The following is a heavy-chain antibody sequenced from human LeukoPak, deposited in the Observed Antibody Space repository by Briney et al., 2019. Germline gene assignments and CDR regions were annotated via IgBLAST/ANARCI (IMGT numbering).Heavy chain of an antibody. CDR3: AKDIGGYGVGYFDY. Sequence: GGSLRLSCVASGFTFSSYAMSWVRQAPGKGLEWVSAISGSGGSTYYADSVKGRFTVSRDNSKNTLYLQMNSLRAEDTAVYYCAKDIGGYGVGYFDYWGQGTLVTVSS. CDR2: ISGSGGST. V-gene: IGHV3-23*01. J-gene: IGHJ4*02. D-gene: IGHD5-12*01. CDR1: GFTFSSYA.